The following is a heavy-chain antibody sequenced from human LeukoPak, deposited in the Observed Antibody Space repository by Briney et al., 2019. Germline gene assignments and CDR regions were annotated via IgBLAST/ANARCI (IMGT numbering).Heavy chain of an antibody. CDR1: SASISSSPYY. CDR2: ISYSGTT. J-gene: IGHJ4*02. CDR3: AANSADYNTLGSSYKV. D-gene: IGHD3-10*01. V-gene: IGHV4-39*02. Sequence: MSSETLSLTCTVSSASISSSPYYWGWIRQSPGKGLEWIGSISYSGTTYYNPSLKSRVTISVDTSKNHFSLKLSSVTAADTAVYYCAANSADYNTLGSSYKVWGQGTLVTVSS.